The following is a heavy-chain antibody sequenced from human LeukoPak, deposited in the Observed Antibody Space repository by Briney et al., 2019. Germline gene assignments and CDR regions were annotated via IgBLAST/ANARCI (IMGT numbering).Heavy chain of an antibody. CDR3: ARDLGSFDY. CDR2: IYYSGST. D-gene: IGHD3-10*01. Sequence: SETLSLTCTVSGGSISSYYWSWIRQPPGKGLEWIGYIYYSGSTHYNPSLKSRVTISVDTSKNQFSLKLSSVTAADTAVYYCARDLGSFDYWGQGTLVTVSS. V-gene: IGHV4-59*01. J-gene: IGHJ4*02. CDR1: GGSISSYY.